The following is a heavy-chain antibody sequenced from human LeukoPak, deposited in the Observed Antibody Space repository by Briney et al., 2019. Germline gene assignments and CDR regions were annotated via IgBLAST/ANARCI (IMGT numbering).Heavy chain of an antibody. D-gene: IGHD5/OR15-5a*01. J-gene: IGHJ5*02. CDR1: GFTFSSYS. CDR3: ARSTSLARDWFDP. V-gene: IGHV3-48*01. Sequence: HPGGSLRLSCAASGFTFSSYSMNWVRQAPGKGLEWVSYISSSSSTIYYADSVKGRFTISRDNAKNSLYLQMNSLRAEDTAVYYCARSTSLARDWFDPWGQGTLVTVSS. CDR2: ISSSSSTI.